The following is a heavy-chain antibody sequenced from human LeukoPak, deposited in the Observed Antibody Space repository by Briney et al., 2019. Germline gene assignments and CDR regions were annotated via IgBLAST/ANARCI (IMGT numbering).Heavy chain of an antibody. D-gene: IGHD6-13*01. Sequence: PSETLSLTCTVSGDSISSYYWSWIRQPPGKGLEWIGYIYYSGSTKYNPSLKSRVTISVDTSKNQFSLKLSSVTAADTAVYYCARGPIAAAASQYYFDYWGQGTLVTVSS. J-gene: IGHJ4*02. CDR3: ARGPIAAAASQYYFDY. V-gene: IGHV4-59*12. CDR1: GDSISSYY. CDR2: IYYSGST.